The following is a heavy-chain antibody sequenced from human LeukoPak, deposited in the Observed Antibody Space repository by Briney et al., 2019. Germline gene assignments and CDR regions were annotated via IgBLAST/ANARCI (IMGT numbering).Heavy chain of an antibody. D-gene: IGHD2-8*02. V-gene: IGHV3-7*01. CDR2: IKQDGSEK. CDR1: GFTFSSYW. CDR3: ARDARTDSPFSWSDP. Sequence: GGSLRLSCAASGFTFSSYWMSWVRQAPGKGLEWVAKIKQDGSEKYYVDSVKGRLTISRDNGKNTLYLQMDTLRAEDTAVYYCARDARTDSPFSWSDPWGQGTLVTVSP. J-gene: IGHJ5*02.